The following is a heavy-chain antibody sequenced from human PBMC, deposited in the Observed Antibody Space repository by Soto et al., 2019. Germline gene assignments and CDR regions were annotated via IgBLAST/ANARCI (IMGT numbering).Heavy chain of an antibody. J-gene: IGHJ6*02. CDR3: ARDLPLDV. V-gene: IGHV4-38-2*02. CDR1: GYSISSGYY. CDR2: IYHSGST. Sequence: PSETLSLTCADSGYSISSGYYWGWIRQPPGKGLEWIGSIYHSGSTYYNPSLKSRVTISVDTSKNQFSLKLSSVTAADTAVYYCARDLPLDVWGQGTTVTVSS.